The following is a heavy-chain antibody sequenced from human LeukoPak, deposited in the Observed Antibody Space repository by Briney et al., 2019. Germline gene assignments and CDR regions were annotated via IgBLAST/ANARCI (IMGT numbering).Heavy chain of an antibody. D-gene: IGHD1-1*01. CDR3: ARHLVSTGKFGY. CDR1: GGSISSYH. V-gene: IGHV4-59*08. J-gene: IGHJ4*02. CDR2: IYYSGST. Sequence: NPSETLSLTCTVSGGSISSYHWSWIRQPPGKGLEWIGYIYYSGSTNYNPSLKSRVTISVDTSKNHFSLKLSSVTAADTAVYYCARHLVSTGKFGYWGQGTLVTVSS.